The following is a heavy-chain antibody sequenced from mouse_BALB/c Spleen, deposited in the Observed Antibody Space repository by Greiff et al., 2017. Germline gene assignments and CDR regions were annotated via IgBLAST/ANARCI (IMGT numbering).Heavy chain of an antibody. J-gene: IGHJ2*01. CDR1: GYAFSSYW. D-gene: IGHD1-2*01. CDR3: ARDSLLRLDY. Sequence: QVQLQQSGAELVRPGSSVKISCKASGYAFSSYWMNWVKQRPGQGLEWIGQIYPGDGDTNYNGKFKGKATLTADKSSSTAYMQLSSLTSEDSAVYFCARDSLLRLDYWGQGTTLTVSS. V-gene: IGHV1-80*01. CDR2: IYPGDGDT.